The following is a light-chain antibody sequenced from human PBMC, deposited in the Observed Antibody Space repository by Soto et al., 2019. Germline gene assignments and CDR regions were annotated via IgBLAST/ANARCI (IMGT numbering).Light chain of an antibody. Sequence: ITQAPATLSVSQREDPTLSCRASQGIGDTLAWYQHKPGQTARLLIYDTSTRATGVPARFSGSRSGTEFTLTINSLQSEDFAVYYCQRYNNWPLTFGGGTKVDIK. J-gene: IGKJ4*01. CDR2: DTS. CDR1: QGIGDT. CDR3: QRYNNWPLT. V-gene: IGKV3-15*01.